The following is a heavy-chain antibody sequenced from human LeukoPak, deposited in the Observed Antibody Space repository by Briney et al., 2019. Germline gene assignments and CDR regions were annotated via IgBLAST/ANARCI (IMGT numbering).Heavy chain of an antibody. CDR1: NGSIGSFY. V-gene: IGHV4-59*08. CDR3: ARRRIYYHFDY. CDR2: IFHSGST. J-gene: IGHJ4*02. Sequence: ETLSLTCTVSNGSIGSFYWTWIRQPPGKGLEWIGYIFHSGSTKYNPSLKSRVTISVDTSKNQFSLKLTSITAADTAVYYCARRRIYYHFDYWGQGARVTVSS. D-gene: IGHD3-22*01.